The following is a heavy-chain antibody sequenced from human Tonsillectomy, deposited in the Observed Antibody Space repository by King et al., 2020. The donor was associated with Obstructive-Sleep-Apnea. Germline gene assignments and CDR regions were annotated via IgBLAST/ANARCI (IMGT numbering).Heavy chain of an antibody. Sequence: VQLVESGGGVVQPGRSLRLSCAASGFTFSSYGMHWVRQAPGKGLEWVAVISYDGINKYYADSVKGRFTISRDNSKNTLYLQMNSLRAEDTAVYYCAKDTSGYFDYWGKGTLVTVSS. CDR2: ISYDGINK. D-gene: IGHD7-27*01. CDR3: AKDTSGYFDY. CDR1: GFTFSSYG. V-gene: IGHV3-30*18. J-gene: IGHJ4*02.